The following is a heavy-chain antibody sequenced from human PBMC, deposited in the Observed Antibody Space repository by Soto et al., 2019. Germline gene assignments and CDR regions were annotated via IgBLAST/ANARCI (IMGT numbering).Heavy chain of an antibody. CDR3: LAYCSTGSCYNTYLDF. CDR1: GFTFSSYA. V-gene: IGHV3-23*01. CDR2: ISGSGGST. J-gene: IGHJ4*02. Sequence: LRLSCAASGFTFSSYAMNWVRQAPGKGLEWVSVISGSGGSTYYADSVKGQFTISRDNSKNTLYLQMNSLRAEDTSLYYCLAYCSTGSCYNTYLDFWGQGTLVTVSS. D-gene: IGHD2-15*01.